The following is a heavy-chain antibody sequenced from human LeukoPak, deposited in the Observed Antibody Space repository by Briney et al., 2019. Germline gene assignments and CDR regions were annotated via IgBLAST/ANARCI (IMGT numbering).Heavy chain of an antibody. CDR1: GFTFSRHW. D-gene: IGHD5-12*01. J-gene: IGHJ4*02. Sequence: GGSLRLSCAASGFTFSRHWMSWVRQAPGKGLEWVANIKQDGSEKYYVDSVTGRFAISRDNAKNSLYLQMNSLRAEDTAVYYCARDHMVARNFDYWGQGTLVTVSS. CDR3: ARDHMVARNFDY. V-gene: IGHV3-7*01. CDR2: IKQDGSEK.